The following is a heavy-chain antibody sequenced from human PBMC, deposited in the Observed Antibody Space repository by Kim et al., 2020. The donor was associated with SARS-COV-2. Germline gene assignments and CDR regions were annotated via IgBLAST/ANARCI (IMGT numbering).Heavy chain of an antibody. CDR1: GYSFTSYW. CDR3: ARRITMVRGVIRTPSTEFYP. J-gene: IGHJ5*02. D-gene: IGHD3-10*01. CDR2: FDPSDSYT. V-gene: IGHV5-10-1*01. Sequence: GESLKISCKGSGYSFTSYWISWVRQMPGKGLEWMGRFDPSDSYTNYSPSFQGHVTISADKSISTAYLQWSRLKASDTAMYYCARRITMVRGVIRTPSTEFYPWGQGTLVTASS.